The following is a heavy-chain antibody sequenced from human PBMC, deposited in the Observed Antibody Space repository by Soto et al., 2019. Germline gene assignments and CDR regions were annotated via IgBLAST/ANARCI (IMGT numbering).Heavy chain of an antibody. D-gene: IGHD6-13*01. CDR2: IYSGGSK. Sequence: EVQLVEAGGGLIQPGGSLRLSCAVSGLTVSRTQMSWVRQAPGKGLQWVSVIYSGGSKYYANAVKGRFTISRDISANTGYLELDKLTVDDRAADYCGKAREPDYSSPIVFDYWGRGTLVTVSS. CDR3: GKAREPDYSSPIVFDY. V-gene: IGHV3-53*01. CDR1: GLTVSRTQ. J-gene: IGHJ4*02.